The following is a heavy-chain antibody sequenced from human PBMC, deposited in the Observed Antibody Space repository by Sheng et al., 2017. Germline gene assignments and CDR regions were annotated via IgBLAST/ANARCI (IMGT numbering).Heavy chain of an antibody. CDR1: GFTFSNFG. Sequence: QVQLVESGGGVVQPGESLRLSCAASGFTFSNFGVHWVRQAPGKGLEWVAFIRYDASNKYYADSVKGRFTISRDNSKNTLYLQMNSLRAEDTAVYYCASASRGFLRDYYYMDVWGKGTTVTVSS. CDR2: IRYDASNK. D-gene: IGHD3-3*01. CDR3: ASASRGFLRDYYYMDV. J-gene: IGHJ6*03. V-gene: IGHV3-30*02.